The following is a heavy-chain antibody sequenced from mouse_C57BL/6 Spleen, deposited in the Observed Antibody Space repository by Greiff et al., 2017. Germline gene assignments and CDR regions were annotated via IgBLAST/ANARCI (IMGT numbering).Heavy chain of an antibody. J-gene: IGHJ2*01. CDR2: IDPSDSYT. D-gene: IGHD4-1*01. CDR1: GYTFTSYW. Sequence: VQLQQPGAELVRPGTSVKLSCKASGYTFTSYWMHWVKQRPGQGLEWIGVIDPSDSYTNYNQKFKGKATLTVDTSSSPAYMQLSSLTSEDSAVYYCAGTGTPYFAYWGQGTTLTVSS. V-gene: IGHV1-59*01. CDR3: AGTGTPYFAY.